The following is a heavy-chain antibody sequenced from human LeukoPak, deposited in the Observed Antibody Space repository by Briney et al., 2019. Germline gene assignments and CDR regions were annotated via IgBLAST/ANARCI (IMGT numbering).Heavy chain of an antibody. CDR3: ARDGHDSSGYYYYFDY. V-gene: IGHV3-23*01. CDR2: IYENGGTT. J-gene: IGHJ4*02. Sequence: GGSLRLSCVGSGFTFRSHAMSWVRQAPEKGLEFVSGIYENGGTTYYADSVKGRFSISRDNSKNTLYLQMNSLRAEDTAVYYCARDGHDSSGYYYYFDYWGQGTLVTVSS. CDR1: GFTFRSHA. D-gene: IGHD3-22*01.